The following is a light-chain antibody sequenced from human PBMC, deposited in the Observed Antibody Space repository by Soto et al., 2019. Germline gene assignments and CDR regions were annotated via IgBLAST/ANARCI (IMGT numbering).Light chain of an antibody. CDR2: AAS. V-gene: IGKV1-6*01. Sequence: AIQMTQSPSSLSASVGDRVTVTCRASQDIRSDVGWYQRKPGQAPKVLMYAASRLHSGVPSRFSGSGSGTNFVLTISSLQPEDVATYYCLQNNNYPLTFGGGTKVDIK. J-gene: IGKJ4*01. CDR1: QDIRSD. CDR3: LQNNNYPLT.